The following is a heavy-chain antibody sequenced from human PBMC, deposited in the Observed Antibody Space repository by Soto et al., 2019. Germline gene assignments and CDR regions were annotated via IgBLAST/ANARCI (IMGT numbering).Heavy chain of an antibody. CDR1: GGSITSSSYY. D-gene: IGHD3-22*01. CDR3: ARLGGYYQAFDQ. V-gene: IGHV4-61*05. J-gene: IGHJ4*02. CDR2: IYYTGST. Sequence: XXTLSLTCTVSGGSITSSSYYWGFIRQPPGKGLEWVGYIYYTGSTTYSPSLKSRVTISLDTSKNQFSLKLNSVTAADTAVYYCARLGGYYQAFDQWGQGSLVTVSS.